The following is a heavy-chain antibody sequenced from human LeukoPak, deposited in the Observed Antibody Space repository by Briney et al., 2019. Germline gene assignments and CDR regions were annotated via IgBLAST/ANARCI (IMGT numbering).Heavy chain of an antibody. D-gene: IGHD1-26*01. Sequence: GGSLRLSCAVSGFTFSSYWMSWVRQAPGKGLEWVANIKQDGSEKYYVDSVKGRFTISRDNAKNSLYLQMNSLRAGDTAVYYCAREALPNDYWGQGTLVTVSS. CDR2: IKQDGSEK. CDR1: GFTFSSYW. CDR3: AREALPNDY. V-gene: IGHV3-7*01. J-gene: IGHJ4*02.